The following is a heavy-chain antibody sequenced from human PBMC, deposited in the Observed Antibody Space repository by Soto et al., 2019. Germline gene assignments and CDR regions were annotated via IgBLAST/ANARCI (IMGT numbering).Heavy chain of an antibody. J-gene: IGHJ4*02. CDR2: VSHDGRNT. V-gene: IGHV3-30*18. CDR1: GFTFSDYA. Sequence: VQLLESGGGVVQPGRSLRLSCAASGFTFSDYAMHWVRQAPGKGMEWVAVVSHDGRNTHYAASVKARFTISRVSATITVSLELTSLRPEDTAVHCWGKGSRTWLVTSALNYWGQGALVTLSS. D-gene: IGHD6-19*01. CDR3: GKGSRTWLVTSALNY.